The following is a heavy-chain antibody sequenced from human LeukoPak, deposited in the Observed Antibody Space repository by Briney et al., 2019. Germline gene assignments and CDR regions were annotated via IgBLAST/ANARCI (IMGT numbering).Heavy chain of an antibody. CDR3: AKQNSYPYYYMDV. J-gene: IGHJ6*03. D-gene: IGHD5-18*01. Sequence: GGSLRLSCAASGFTFSSYGMHWVRQAPGKGLEWAAVIWYDGSNKYYADSVKGRFTISRDNSKNTLYLQMNSLRAEDTAVYYCAKQNSYPYYYMDVWGKRTTVTVSS. CDR1: GFTFSSYG. V-gene: IGHV3-33*06. CDR2: IWYDGSNK.